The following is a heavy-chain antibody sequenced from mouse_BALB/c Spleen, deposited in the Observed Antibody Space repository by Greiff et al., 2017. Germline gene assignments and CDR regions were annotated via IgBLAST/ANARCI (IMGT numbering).Heavy chain of an antibody. J-gene: IGHJ4*01. Sequence: EVKLVESGGGLVQPGGSLKLSCAASGFTFSSYGMSWVRQTPDKRLELVATINSNGGSTYYPDSVKGRFTISRDNAKNTLYLQMSSLKSEDTAMYYCARRGRGYAMDYWGQGTSVTVSS. CDR1: GFTFSSYG. CDR3: ARRGRGYAMDY. D-gene: IGHD3-3*01. V-gene: IGHV5-6-3*01. CDR2: INSNGGST.